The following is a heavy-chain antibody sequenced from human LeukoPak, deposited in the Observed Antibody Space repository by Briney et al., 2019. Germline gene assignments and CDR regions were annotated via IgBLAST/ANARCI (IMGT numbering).Heavy chain of an antibody. Sequence: PSETLSLTCTVSGGSITNGDYYWSWLRQPAGKGLEWIGRIYLGGSTSYNPSLKSRVTISADTSKNQFSLKLSSVTAADTAVYYCARFSSIAAAFDYWGQGTLVTVSS. CDR1: GGSITNGDYY. D-gene: IGHD6-13*01. V-gene: IGHV4-61*02. CDR3: ARFSSIAAAFDY. CDR2: IYLGGST. J-gene: IGHJ4*02.